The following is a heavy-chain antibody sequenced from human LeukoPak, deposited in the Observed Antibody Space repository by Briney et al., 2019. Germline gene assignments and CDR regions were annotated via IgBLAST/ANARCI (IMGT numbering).Heavy chain of an antibody. J-gene: IGHJ3*02. CDR1: GFTFSSYA. V-gene: IGHV3-23*01. CDR2: ISGSGGST. CDR3: ARTRTAYYYDSSGSDWAFDI. D-gene: IGHD3-22*01. Sequence: GGSLRLSCAASGFTFSSYAMSWVRQAPGKGLEWDSAISGSGGSTYYADSVKGRFTISRDNSKNTLYLQMNSLRAEDTAVYYCARTRTAYYYDSSGSDWAFDIWGQGTMVTVSS.